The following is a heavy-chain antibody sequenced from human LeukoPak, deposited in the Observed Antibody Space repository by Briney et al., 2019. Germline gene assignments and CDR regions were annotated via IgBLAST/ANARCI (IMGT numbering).Heavy chain of an antibody. D-gene: IGHD2-2*01. Sequence: GGSLRLSCAASRFTFSSYWMSWVRQAPGKGLEWVSAISGSGGSTYYADSVKGRFTISRDNAKNSLYLQMNSLRAEDTAVYYCARDEIVVVPAAPFDYWGQGTLVTVSS. V-gene: IGHV3-21*01. J-gene: IGHJ4*02. CDR1: RFTFSSYW. CDR2: ISGSGGST. CDR3: ARDEIVVVPAAPFDY.